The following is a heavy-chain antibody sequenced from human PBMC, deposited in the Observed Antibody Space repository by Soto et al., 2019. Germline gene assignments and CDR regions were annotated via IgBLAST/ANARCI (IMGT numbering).Heavy chain of an antibody. CDR1: GVSISSYY. V-gene: IGHV4-59*01. CDR2: IYYSGST. J-gene: IGHJ5*02. CDR3: ARLLFGAANWFDP. Sequence: TSETLSLTCTVSGVSISSYYWSWIRQPPGKGLEWIGYIYYSGSTNYNPSLKSRVTISVDTSKNQFSLKLSSVTAADTAVYYCARLLFGAANWFDPWGQGTLVTVSS. D-gene: IGHD3-10*01.